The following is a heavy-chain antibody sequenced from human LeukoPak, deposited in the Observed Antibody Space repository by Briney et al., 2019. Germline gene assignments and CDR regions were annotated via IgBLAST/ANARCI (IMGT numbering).Heavy chain of an antibody. Sequence: GGSLRLSCAASGFTLSDYYMSWIPPAPGKGLEWVSYISSSNSIYYADSVTGRFTISRVNAQNSLYLQVNSLRAEDSAVYYCARRRDYFDYWGQGTLVTVSS. CDR2: ISSSNSI. CDR3: ARRRDYFDY. CDR1: GFTLSDYY. V-gene: IGHV3-11*01. J-gene: IGHJ4*02.